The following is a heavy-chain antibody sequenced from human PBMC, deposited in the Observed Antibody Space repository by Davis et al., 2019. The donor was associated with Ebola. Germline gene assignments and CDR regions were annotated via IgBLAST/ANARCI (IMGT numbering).Heavy chain of an antibody. CDR1: GFTFSSYG. D-gene: IGHD3-10*01. Sequence: GESLKISCAASGFTFSSYGMHWVRQAPGKGLEWVAVIWYDGSNKYYADSVKGRFTISRDNSKNTLYLQMNSLSAEDTAVYYCARDGLLWFRELPTDPLFDYWGQGTLVTVSS. CDR2: IWYDGSNK. J-gene: IGHJ4*02. CDR3: ARDGLLWFRELPTDPLFDY. V-gene: IGHV3-33*01.